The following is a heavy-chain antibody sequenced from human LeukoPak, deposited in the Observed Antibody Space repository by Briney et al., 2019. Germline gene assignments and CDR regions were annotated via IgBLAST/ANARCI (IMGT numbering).Heavy chain of an antibody. CDR3: ARELSGIDY. CDR1: GYTFTGNY. Sequence: ASVKVSCNASGYTFTGNYMHWERHAPGQGLEWMGWSNPNSGGTNYAQKFQGRVTMTRDTSISTAYLELSRLRSDDTAVYYCARELSGIDYWGQGCLVTVYS. J-gene: IGHJ4*02. CDR2: SNPNSGGT. D-gene: IGHD1-20*01. V-gene: IGHV1-2*02.